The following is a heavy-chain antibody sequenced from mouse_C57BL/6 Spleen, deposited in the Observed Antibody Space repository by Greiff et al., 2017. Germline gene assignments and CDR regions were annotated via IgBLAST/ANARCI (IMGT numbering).Heavy chain of an antibody. V-gene: IGHV2-2*01. D-gene: IGHD1-1*01. CDR2: IWSGGST. Sequence: VKVVESGPGLVQPSQSLSITCTVSGFSLTSYGVHWVRQSPGKGLEWLGVIWSGGSTDYNAAFISRLSISKDNSKSQVFFKMNSLQADDTAIYYCARNYYGSRGYAMDYWGQGTSVTVSS. J-gene: IGHJ4*01. CDR3: ARNYYGSRGYAMDY. CDR1: GFSLTSYG.